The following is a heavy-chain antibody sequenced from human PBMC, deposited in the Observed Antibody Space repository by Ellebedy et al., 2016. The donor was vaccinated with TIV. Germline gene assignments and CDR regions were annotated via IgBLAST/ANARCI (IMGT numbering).Heavy chain of an antibody. D-gene: IGHD3-3*01. J-gene: IGHJ5*02. Sequence: PGGSLRLSCAASGFTFSSYWMSWVRHAPGKGLEWVANIKYDGSEKYSVDSVKGRFTISRDNAKKSLYLQMDSLRAEDTAVYYCALRYDDSWTGYYTWGQGTLVTVSS. CDR2: IKYDGSEK. V-gene: IGHV3-7*02. CDR1: GFTFSSYW. CDR3: ALRYDDSWTGYYT.